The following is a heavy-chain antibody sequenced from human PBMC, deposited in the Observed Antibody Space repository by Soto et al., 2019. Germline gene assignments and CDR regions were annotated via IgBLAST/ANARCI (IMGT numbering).Heavy chain of an antibody. CDR3: ARAISAFGKVGTARAFDS. J-gene: IGHJ5*01. V-gene: IGHV4-30-4*01. CDR2: IYYSGST. Sequence: KASETLSLTCTVSGGSISSGDYYWSWIRQPPGKGLEWIGYIYYSGSTYYNPSLKSRVTISVDTSKNQFSLKLSSVTAADTAVYYCARAISAFGKVGTARAFDSWGPGTLVTVS. CDR1: GGSISSGDYY. D-gene: IGHD6-13*01.